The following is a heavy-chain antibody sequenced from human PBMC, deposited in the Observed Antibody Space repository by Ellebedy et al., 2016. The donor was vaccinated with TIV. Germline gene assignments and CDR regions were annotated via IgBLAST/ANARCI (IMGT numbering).Heavy chain of an antibody. Sequence: GESLKISXAASGFTFSSYAMHWVRQAPGKGLEWVAVISYDGSNKYYADSVKGRFTISRDNSKNTLYLQMNSLRAEDTAVYYCAKDSVTSGSYWVWGQGTLVTVSS. CDR1: GFTFSSYA. J-gene: IGHJ4*02. CDR3: AKDSVTSGSYWV. D-gene: IGHD1-26*01. V-gene: IGHV3-30-3*01. CDR2: ISYDGSNK.